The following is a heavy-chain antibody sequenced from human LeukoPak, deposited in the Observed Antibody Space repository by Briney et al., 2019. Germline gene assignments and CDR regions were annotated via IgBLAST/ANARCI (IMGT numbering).Heavy chain of an antibody. CDR2: ISPGGSP. J-gene: IGHJ5*02. V-gene: IGHV3-23*01. Sequence: GASLRLSCAASGFTSSSNAMGWVRQAPGKGPEWVSAISPGGSPYYADSVKGRFTISRDNSKNTLYLQMNSLRAEDTAVYYCVKRELYIVATTWGQGTLVTVS. CDR1: GFTSSSNA. D-gene: IGHD5-12*01. CDR3: VKRELYIVATT.